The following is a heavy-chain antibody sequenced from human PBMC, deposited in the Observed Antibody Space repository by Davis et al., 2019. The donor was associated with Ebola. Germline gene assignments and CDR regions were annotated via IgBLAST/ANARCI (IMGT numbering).Heavy chain of an antibody. Sequence: PGRSLRLSCAASGFTFSSYWMHWVRQAPGKGLVWVSRINSDGSSTSYADSVKGRFTISRDNAKNTLYLQMNSLRAEDTAVYSCAKGRRDGYNYFDQWGQGTPVTVAS. J-gene: IGHJ4*02. CDR3: AKGRRDGYNYFDQ. D-gene: IGHD5-24*01. CDR1: GFTFSSYW. V-gene: IGHV3-74*01. CDR2: INSDGSST.